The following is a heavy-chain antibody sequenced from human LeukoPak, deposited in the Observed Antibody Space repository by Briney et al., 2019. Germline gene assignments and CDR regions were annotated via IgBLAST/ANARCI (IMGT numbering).Heavy chain of an antibody. CDR2: ISVYNGNT. J-gene: IGHJ4*02. Sequence: AASVKVSCKASGYTFTSYGISWVRQAPGQGLEWMGWISVYNGNTNYAQNLQGRVTMTTDTSTSTAYMELRSLRSDDTAVDYCARDYLAVVGRDPPTDYRGQGTLVTVSS. D-gene: IGHD6-19*01. CDR1: GYTFTSYG. V-gene: IGHV1-18*01. CDR3: ARDYLAVVGRDPPTDY.